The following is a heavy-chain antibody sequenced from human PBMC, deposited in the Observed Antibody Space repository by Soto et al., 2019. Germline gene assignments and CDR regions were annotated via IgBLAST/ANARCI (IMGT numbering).Heavy chain of an antibody. Sequence: QVQLVQSGAEVKKPGSSVKVSCKASGGTFSSYAISWVRQAPGQGLEWMGGIIPIFGTANYPQKFQGRVTITPDDCTSTADLELSSLRPADTAVYYCARVELMRDGYNYWFDPWGQGTLVTVSS. CDR1: GGTFSSYA. D-gene: IGHD5-12*01. V-gene: IGHV1-69*05. CDR3: ARVELMRDGYNYWFDP. J-gene: IGHJ5*02. CDR2: IIPIFGTA.